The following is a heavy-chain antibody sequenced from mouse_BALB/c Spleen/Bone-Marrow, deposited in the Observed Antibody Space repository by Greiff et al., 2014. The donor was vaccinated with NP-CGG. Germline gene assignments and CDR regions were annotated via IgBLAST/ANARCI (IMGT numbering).Heavy chain of an antibody. J-gene: IGHJ3*01. CDR3: IRGNYRYSWFAY. Sequence: VKLQESGAELVRPGASVKLSCKALGYTFTDYEMHWVKQTPVNGLEWIGAVYPGSGNTAYNQKFKGKATLTADKSSSTAYMELSSLTSEDSAVYYCIRGNYRYSWFAYWGQGTLVTVSA. CDR2: VYPGSGNT. CDR1: GYTFTDYE. D-gene: IGHD2-14*01. V-gene: IGHV1-15*01.